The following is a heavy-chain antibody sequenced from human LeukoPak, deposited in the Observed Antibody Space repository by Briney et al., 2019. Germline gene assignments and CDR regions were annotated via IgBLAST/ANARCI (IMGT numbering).Heavy chain of an antibody. D-gene: IGHD3-22*01. V-gene: IGHV4-61*02. J-gene: IGHJ5*02. CDR3: ACGDSSGYPFDP. Sequence: SETLSLTCTVSGGSISSGNYYWSWIRQPAGKGLEYIGRIYTTGGTSGSTYYNPSLKSRVTISVDTSKNQFSLKLTSVTAADTAVYYCACGDSSGYPFDPWGQGTLVTVSS. CDR2: IYTTGGTSGST. CDR1: GGSISSGNYY.